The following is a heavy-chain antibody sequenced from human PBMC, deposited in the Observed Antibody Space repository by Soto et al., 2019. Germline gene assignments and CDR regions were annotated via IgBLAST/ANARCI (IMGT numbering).Heavy chain of an antibody. V-gene: IGHV4-59*01. CDR3: ARLAYTSGFTFDY. CDR2: IYYNGNT. CDR1: GGSISSDY. J-gene: IGHJ4*02. Sequence: SETLSLTCTVSGGSISSDYWTRIRQPPGERLEWIGYIYYNGNTNYNSSLKSRVTISIDTSKNQFSLKLNSVTAADTAVYFCARLAYTSGFTFDYWGRGTLVTVSS. D-gene: IGHD5-18*01.